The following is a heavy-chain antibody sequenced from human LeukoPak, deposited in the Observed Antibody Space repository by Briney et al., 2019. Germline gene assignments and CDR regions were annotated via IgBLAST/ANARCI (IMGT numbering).Heavy chain of an antibody. CDR1: GGSFSGYY. CDR2: INHSGST. V-gene: IGHV4-34*01. J-gene: IGHJ6*04. Sequence: SETLSLTCAVYGGSFSGYYWSWIRQPPGKRLEWIGEINHSGSTNYNPSLKSRVTISVDTSKNQFSLKLSSVTAADTAVYYCARHPYYYYGMDVWGKGTTVTVSS. CDR3: ARHPYYYYGMDV.